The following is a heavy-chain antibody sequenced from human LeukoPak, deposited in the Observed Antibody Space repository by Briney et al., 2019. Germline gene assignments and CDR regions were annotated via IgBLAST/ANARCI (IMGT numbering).Heavy chain of an antibody. V-gene: IGHV3-53*01. Sequence: GGSLRLSCAASGFTVSSNYMSWVRQAPGKGLEWVSVIYSGGSTYYADSVKGRFTISRDNSKNTLYLQINSLRAEDTAVYYCARSDTAEGNYYYGMDVWGQGTTVTVSS. CDR2: IYSGGST. CDR1: GFTVSSNY. CDR3: ARSDTAEGNYYYGMDV. J-gene: IGHJ6*02. D-gene: IGHD5-18*01.